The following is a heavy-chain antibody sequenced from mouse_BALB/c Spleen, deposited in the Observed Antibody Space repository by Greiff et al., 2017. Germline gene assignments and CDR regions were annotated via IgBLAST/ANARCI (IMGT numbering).Heavy chain of an antibody. CDR2: IDPANGNT. V-gene: IGHV14-3*02. J-gene: IGHJ4*01. Sequence: EVKLQESGAELVKPGASVKLSCTAYGFNIKDTYMHWVKQRPEQGLEWIGRIDPANGNTKYDPKFQGKATITADTSSNTAYLQLSSLTSEDTAVYYCAREVDGNYYYAMDYWGQGTSVTVSS. D-gene: IGHD2-1*01. CDR3: AREVDGNYYYAMDY. CDR1: GFNIKDTY.